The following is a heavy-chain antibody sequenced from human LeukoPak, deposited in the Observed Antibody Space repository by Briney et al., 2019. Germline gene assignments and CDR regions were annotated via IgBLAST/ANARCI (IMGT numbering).Heavy chain of an antibody. CDR3: AKDPVHCSGGSCYYYYYGMDV. Sequence: GGSLRLSCAASGFTFSNYAMHWVRQAPGKGLEWVAVMWYDGSHSYYADSVKGRFTISRDNSKNTLYLQMNSLRVEDTAVYYCAKDPVHCSGGSCYYYYYGMDVWGQGTTVTVSS. CDR1: GFTFSNYA. CDR2: MWYDGSHS. V-gene: IGHV3-33*06. D-gene: IGHD2-15*01. J-gene: IGHJ6*02.